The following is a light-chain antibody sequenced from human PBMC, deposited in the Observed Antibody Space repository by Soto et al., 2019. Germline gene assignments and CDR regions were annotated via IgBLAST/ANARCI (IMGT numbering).Light chain of an antibody. CDR1: QSRVHTDGNTF. CDR2: KVS. Sequence: DVVMTQSPLSLPVTLGQPASISCRSSQSRVHTDGNTFLTWFQQRPGQSPRRLIYKVSNRDSGVPDRFSGSGSGTDFTLKLSRVEADDVAVYFCMQATHWPYTFGQGTKLEIK. CDR3: MQATHWPYT. V-gene: IGKV2-30*02. J-gene: IGKJ2*01.